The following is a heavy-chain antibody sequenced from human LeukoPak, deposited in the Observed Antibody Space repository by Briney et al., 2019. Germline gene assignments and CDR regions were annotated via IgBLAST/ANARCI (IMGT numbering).Heavy chain of an antibody. CDR1: GGSISSGSYY. Sequence: SETLSLTCTVSGGSISSGSYYWSWIRQPAGKGLEWIGRIYTSGSTNYNPSLKSRVTISVDTSKNQLSLKLSSVTAADTAVYYCARAGGYDILTGYYKVGWFDPWGQGTLVTVSS. CDR2: IYTSGST. J-gene: IGHJ5*02. D-gene: IGHD3-9*01. CDR3: ARAGGYDILTGYYKVGWFDP. V-gene: IGHV4-61*02.